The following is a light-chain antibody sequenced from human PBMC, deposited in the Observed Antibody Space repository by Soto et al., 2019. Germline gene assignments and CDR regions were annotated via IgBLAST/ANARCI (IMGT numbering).Light chain of an antibody. Sequence: QSVLTQFASVSGSPGQSITISCTGTSIDVGAYNYVSWYQQHPDKAPKLLIYEVGNRPSGVSFRFSGSKSGNTASLTISGRQAEDEADYYCSSYTARGTRVFGTGTKLTVL. CDR1: SIDVGAYNY. CDR3: SSYTARGTRV. J-gene: IGLJ1*01. V-gene: IGLV2-14*01. CDR2: EVG.